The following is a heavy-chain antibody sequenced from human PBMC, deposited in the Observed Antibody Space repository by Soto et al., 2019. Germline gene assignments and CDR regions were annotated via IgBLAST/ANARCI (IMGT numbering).Heavy chain of an antibody. D-gene: IGHD2-15*01. J-gene: IGHJ5*02. CDR1: GYTFTSYG. V-gene: IGHV1-18*01. CDR3: ARVRTAATTQYNWFDP. CDR2: ISAYNGNT. Sequence: ASVKVSCKASGYTFTSYGISWVRQAPGQGLEWMGWISAYNGNTNYAQKLQGRVTMTTDTSTSTAYMELRSLRSDDTAVYYCARVRTAATTQYNWFDPWGQGTLVTVPQ.